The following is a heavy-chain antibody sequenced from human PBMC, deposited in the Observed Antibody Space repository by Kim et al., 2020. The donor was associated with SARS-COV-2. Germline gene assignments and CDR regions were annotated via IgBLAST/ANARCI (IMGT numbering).Heavy chain of an antibody. Sequence: GGSLRLSCAASGFTFSSYAMHWVRQAPGKGLEWVAVISYDGSNKYYADSVKGRFTISRDNSKNTLYLQMNSLRAEDTAVYYCARGFWSGYYTGYYYGMDVWGQGTTVTVSS. CDR3: ARGFWSGYYTGYYYGMDV. CDR1: GFTFSSYA. V-gene: IGHV3-30-3*01. D-gene: IGHD3-3*01. J-gene: IGHJ6*02. CDR2: ISYDGSNK.